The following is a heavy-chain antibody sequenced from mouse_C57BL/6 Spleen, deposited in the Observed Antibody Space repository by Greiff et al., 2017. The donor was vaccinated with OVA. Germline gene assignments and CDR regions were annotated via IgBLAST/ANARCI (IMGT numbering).Heavy chain of an antibody. V-gene: IGHV5-17*01. D-gene: IGHD4-1*01. J-gene: IGHJ1*03. CDR3: AREGTGTGYFDV. CDR2: ISSGSSTI. CDR1: GFTFSDYG. Sequence: EVMLVESGGGLVKPGGSLKLSCAASGFTFSDYGMHWVRQAPEKGLEWVAYISSGSSTIYYADTVKGRFTISRDNAKNTLFLQMTSLRSEDTAMYYCAREGTGTGYFDVWGTGTTVTVSS.